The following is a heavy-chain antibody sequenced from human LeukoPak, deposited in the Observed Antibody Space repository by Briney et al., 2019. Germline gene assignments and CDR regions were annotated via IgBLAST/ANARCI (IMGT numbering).Heavy chain of an antibody. CDR2: INHSGST. Sequence: SETLSLTCTVSGGSISRDDYYWSWIRQPPGKGLEWIGEINHSGSTNYNPSLKSRVTISVDTSKNQFSLKLSSVTAADTAVYYCARVSRYSSSSLNFDYWGQGTLVTVSS. CDR1: GGSISRDDYY. J-gene: IGHJ4*02. D-gene: IGHD6-6*01. CDR3: ARVSRYSSSSLNFDY. V-gene: IGHV4-34*01.